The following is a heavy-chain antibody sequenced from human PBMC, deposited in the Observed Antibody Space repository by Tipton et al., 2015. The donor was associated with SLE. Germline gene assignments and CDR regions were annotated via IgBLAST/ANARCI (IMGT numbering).Heavy chain of an antibody. Sequence: QSGAEVKKPGASVKVSCKASGYTFTGYNMHWVRQAPGKGLEWMGGFDPEDGETIYAQKFQGRVTMTEDTSADTAYMELSSLRSEDTAVYYCATPGDYYYYGMDVWGQGTTVIVSS. CDR3: ATPGDYYYYGMDV. CDR1: GYTFTGYN. J-gene: IGHJ6*02. CDR2: FDPEDGET. V-gene: IGHV1-24*01.